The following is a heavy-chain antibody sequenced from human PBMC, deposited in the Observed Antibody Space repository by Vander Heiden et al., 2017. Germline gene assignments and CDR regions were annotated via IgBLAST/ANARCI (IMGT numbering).Heavy chain of an antibody. V-gene: IGHV3-53*01. CDR1: GFTVRSKN. CDR3: ARVGGY. J-gene: IGHJ4*02. D-gene: IGHD2-15*01. CDR2: IYSADKT. Sequence: EVQLVESVGDLSQPGGSLRLACGASGFTVRSKNRSWVRKVPGKGLEWVSIIYSADKTHYADSVKGRFTISRDNSKNTVYLQMDSLRVEDTAMYYCARVGGYWGQGILVNVSS.